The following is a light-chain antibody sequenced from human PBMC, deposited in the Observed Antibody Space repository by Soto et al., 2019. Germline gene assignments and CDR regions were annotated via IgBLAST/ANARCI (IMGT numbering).Light chain of an antibody. Sequence: EIVLTQSPGTLSLSPGERATLSCRASQSVSSSYLAWYQLKPGQAPRLLIYGASSRATGIPDRFSGSGSGTHFTLTISRLEPEDFAVYYCQQYGIVFGPGTKVDIK. J-gene: IGKJ3*01. V-gene: IGKV3-20*01. CDR1: QSVSSSY. CDR3: QQYGIV. CDR2: GAS.